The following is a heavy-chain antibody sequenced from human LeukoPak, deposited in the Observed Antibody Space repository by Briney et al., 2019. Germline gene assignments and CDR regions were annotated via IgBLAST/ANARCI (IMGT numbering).Heavy chain of an antibody. V-gene: IGHV3-30-3*01. CDR3: AREYASGYYRTFDY. Sequence: PGGSLRLSCAASGFIFSTYTMHWVRQAPGKGLEWVATVSHDGDNNYYADSVKGRFTISRDNSKGMLYLQMNSLRADDLAVYYCAREYASGYYRTFDYWGQGTVVTVSS. CDR2: VSHDGDNN. J-gene: IGHJ4*02. CDR1: GFIFSTYT. D-gene: IGHD3-22*01.